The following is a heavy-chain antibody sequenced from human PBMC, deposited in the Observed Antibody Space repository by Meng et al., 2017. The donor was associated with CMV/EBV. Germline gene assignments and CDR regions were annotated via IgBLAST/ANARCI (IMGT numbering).Heavy chain of an antibody. V-gene: IGHV4-34*01. CDR3: ARKRYWLLYPWFDP. J-gene: IGHJ5*02. CDR1: GGSFIGSY. CDR2: INHSGST. D-gene: IGHD3-9*01. Sequence: VQLQLWGTGLLKPSETLALTCAVYGGSFIGSYWSWIRQPAWKGLEGIGEINHSGSTNYNPSLKSRVTISVDTSKNQFSLKLSSVTAADTAVYYCARKRYWLLYPWFDPWGQGTLVTVSS.